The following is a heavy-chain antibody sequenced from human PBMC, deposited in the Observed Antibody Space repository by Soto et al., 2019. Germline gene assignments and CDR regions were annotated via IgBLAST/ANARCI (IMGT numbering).Heavy chain of an antibody. V-gene: IGHV3-21*01. D-gene: IGHD3-22*01. CDR2: ISSSSSYI. J-gene: IGHJ4*02. CDR3: AALPPYYYYSSGH. Sequence: GGSLRLSCAASGFTFSSYSMNWVRQAPGKGLEWVSSISSSSSYIYYADSVKGRFTISRDNAKNSLYLQMNSLRAEDTAVYYCAALPPYYYYSSGHWGQGTLVTVSS. CDR1: GFTFSSYS.